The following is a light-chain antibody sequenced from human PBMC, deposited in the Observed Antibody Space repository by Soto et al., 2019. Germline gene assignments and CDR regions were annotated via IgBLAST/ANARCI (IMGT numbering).Light chain of an antibody. V-gene: IGLV1-47*01. J-gene: IGLJ2*01. Sequence: QSVLTQPPSASGTPGQSVTISCSGSSSNIGSNFVYWYQQLPGTAPKLLIYRNDQRPSGVPDRFSGSKSDTSASLAISGLRSEDEADYYCAAWDDSLSGHVVFGGGTKLTVL. CDR2: RND. CDR1: SSNIGSNF. CDR3: AAWDDSLSGHVV.